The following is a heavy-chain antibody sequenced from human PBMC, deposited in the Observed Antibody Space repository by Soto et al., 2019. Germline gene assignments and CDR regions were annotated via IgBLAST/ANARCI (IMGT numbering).Heavy chain of an antibody. CDR3: TREAGWQRMVPYD. V-gene: IGHV1-18*04. J-gene: IGHJ4*02. CDR1: GYTFTSYG. CDR2: ISAFNGDT. D-gene: IGHD6-25*01. Sequence: QVQLVQSGSEVKKPGASVNVSCKAFGYTFTSYGSSWVRQVPGQGLEWLGWISAFNGDTQYAQTMKGRLTVTTDTSTTTVHIELRSLTPADTAVYYCTREAGWQRMVPYDWGQGTLVSVS.